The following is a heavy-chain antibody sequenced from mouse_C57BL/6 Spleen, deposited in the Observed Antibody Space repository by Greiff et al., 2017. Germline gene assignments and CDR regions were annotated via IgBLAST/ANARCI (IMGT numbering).Heavy chain of an antibody. CDR3: ARYYGSSYDAMDY. CDR2: IDPSDSYT. J-gene: IGHJ4*01. Sequence: QVQLQQPGAELVMPGASVKLSCKASGYTFTSYWMHWVKQRPGQGLEWIGEIDPSDSYTNYNQKFKGKSTLTVDKSSSTAYMQLSSLTSEDSAVYYCARYYGSSYDAMDYWGQGTSGTVSS. CDR1: GYTFTSYW. V-gene: IGHV1-69*01. D-gene: IGHD1-1*01.